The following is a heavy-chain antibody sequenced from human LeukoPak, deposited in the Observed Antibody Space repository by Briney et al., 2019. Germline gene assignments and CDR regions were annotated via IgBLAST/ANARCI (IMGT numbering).Heavy chain of an antibody. CDR2: ISSSSSYI. D-gene: IGHD2-2*02. CDR3: ARDTGYQVLYNSYYYMDV. V-gene: IGHV3-21*01. CDR1: GFTFSSYS. Sequence: GGSLRLSCAASGFTFSSYSMNWVRQAPGKGLEWVSSISSSSSYIYYADSVKGRFTISRDNAKNSLYLQMNSLRAEDTAVYYCARDTGYQVLYNSYYYMDVWGKGTTVTVSS. J-gene: IGHJ6*03.